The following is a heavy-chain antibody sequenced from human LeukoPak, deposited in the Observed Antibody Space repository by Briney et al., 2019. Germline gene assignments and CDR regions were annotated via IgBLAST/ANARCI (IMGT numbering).Heavy chain of an antibody. D-gene: IGHD5-12*01. CDR2: INQNGITT. J-gene: IGHJ4*02. V-gene: IGHV3-74*01. Sequence: GGSLRLSCAASGFIFRNYWMHWVRQAPGKGLVWVARINQNGITTTYTDSVKGRFTISRDNSKNTLYLQMNSLRAEDTAVYYCAKDSPAWLLPYYDYWGQGTLVTVSS. CDR1: GFIFRNYW. CDR3: AKDSPAWLLPYYDY.